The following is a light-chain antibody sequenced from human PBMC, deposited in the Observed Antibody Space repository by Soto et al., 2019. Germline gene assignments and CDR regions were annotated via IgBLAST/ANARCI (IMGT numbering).Light chain of an antibody. Sequence: DIQMTQSPSTLSGSVGDRVTITCMASRASSSWLAWYQQKPGKAPRLLIYDASTIKSGVPSRFSGSGSGTEFTLTISSLQPDDFATYYCQHYNSYSEAFGQGTKVDIK. CDR2: DAS. CDR3: QHYNSYSEA. J-gene: IGKJ1*01. CDR1: RASSSW. V-gene: IGKV1-5*03.